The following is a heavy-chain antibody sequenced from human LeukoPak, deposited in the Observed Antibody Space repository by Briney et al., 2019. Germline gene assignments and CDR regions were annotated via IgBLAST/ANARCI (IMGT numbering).Heavy chain of an antibody. J-gene: IGHJ4*02. Sequence: PGGSLRLSCAASGFTFSSYSMNWVRQAPGKGLEWIGEIYHSGSTNYNPSLKSRVTISVDKSKNQFSLKLSSVTAADTAVYYCASFLMHYADTSGYYYGDFWGQGTLVTVSS. CDR1: GFTFSSYSM. D-gene: IGHD3-22*01. CDR2: IYHSGST. V-gene: IGHV4-4*02. CDR3: ASFLMHYADTSGYYYGDF.